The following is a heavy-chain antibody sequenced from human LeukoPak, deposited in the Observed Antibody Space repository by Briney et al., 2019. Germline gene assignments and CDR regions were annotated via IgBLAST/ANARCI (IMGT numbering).Heavy chain of an antibody. J-gene: IGHJ4*02. CDR1: GFTFSSYW. CDR3: ARTDFWSGYYTGY. Sequence: SGGSLRLSCAASGFTFSSYWMSWVRQAPGKGLEWVANIKQDGSEKYYVDSVKGRFTISRDNAKNSLYLQMNSLRAENTAVYYCARTDFWSGYYTGYWGQGTLVTVSS. D-gene: IGHD3-3*01. CDR2: IKQDGSEK. V-gene: IGHV3-7*01.